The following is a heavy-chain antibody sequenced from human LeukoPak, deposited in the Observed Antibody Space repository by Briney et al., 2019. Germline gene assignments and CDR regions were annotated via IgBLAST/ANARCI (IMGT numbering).Heavy chain of an antibody. D-gene: IGHD3-10*01. CDR2: IRYDGSNK. J-gene: IGHJ5*02. CDR1: GFTFSSYG. V-gene: IGHV3-30*02. Sequence: GGSLRLSCAASGFTFSSYGMHWVRQAPGKGLEWVAFIRYDGSNKYYADSVKGRFTISRDNSENTLYLQMNSLRAEDTAVYYCAKAYYYGSGPGWFDPWGQGALVTVSS. CDR3: AKAYYYGSGPGWFDP.